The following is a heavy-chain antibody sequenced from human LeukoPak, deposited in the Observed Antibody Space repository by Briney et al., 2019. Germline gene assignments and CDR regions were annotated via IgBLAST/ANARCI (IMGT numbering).Heavy chain of an antibody. CDR3: ARDSQEYYGSGSYYTEYFHH. J-gene: IGHJ1*01. CDR2: ISTYKGNT. Sequence: GASVKVSCKASGYTFTGYYMHWVRQAPGQGLEWMGWISTYKGNTNYAQKFEGRVTMTTDTSTRTAYMELRSLRSDDTAVYYCARDSQEYYGSGSYYTEYFHHWGQGTLVTVSS. V-gene: IGHV1-18*04. CDR1: GYTFTGYY. D-gene: IGHD3-10*01.